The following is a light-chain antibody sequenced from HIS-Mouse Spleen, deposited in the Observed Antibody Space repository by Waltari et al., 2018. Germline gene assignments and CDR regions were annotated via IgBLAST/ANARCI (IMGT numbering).Light chain of an antibody. CDR1: SPNIGSNS. CDR3: AAWDDSLSGPWV. CDR2: RNN. Sequence: QSVLTQPPSASGTPGPRVTIYCSGSSPNIGSNSVNWYHQLPGTAPKLLLYRNNQRPSGVPDRFSGSKSGTSASLAISGLRSEDEADYYCAAWDDSLSGPWVFGGGTKLTVL. V-gene: IGLV1-47*01. J-gene: IGLJ3*02.